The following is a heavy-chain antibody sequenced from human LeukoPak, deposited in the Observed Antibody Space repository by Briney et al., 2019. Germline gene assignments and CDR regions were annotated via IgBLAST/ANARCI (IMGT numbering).Heavy chain of an antibody. Sequence: GASVKVSCKASGYTFTSYAMHWVRQAPGQRLEWMGWINAGNGNTKYSQKFQGRVTMTRDTSISTAYMELSRLRSDDTAVYYCARGRDTAIDYWGQGTLVTVPS. CDR2: INAGNGNT. CDR3: ARGRDTAIDY. D-gene: IGHD5-18*01. J-gene: IGHJ4*02. V-gene: IGHV1-3*01. CDR1: GYTFTSYA.